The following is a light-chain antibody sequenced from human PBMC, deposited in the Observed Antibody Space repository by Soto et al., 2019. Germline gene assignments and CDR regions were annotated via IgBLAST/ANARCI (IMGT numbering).Light chain of an antibody. CDR1: QSVTSGF. V-gene: IGKV3-20*01. J-gene: IGKJ1*01. Sequence: EIVLTQSPGTLSLSPGERATLSCRASQSVTSGFLAWYQQRPVQAPRLLIYDASSRATGIPDRFSGSGSGTDFTLTITRLEPEDFAVYYCQQYGNSPRTFGQGTKVDIK. CDR3: QQYGNSPRT. CDR2: DAS.